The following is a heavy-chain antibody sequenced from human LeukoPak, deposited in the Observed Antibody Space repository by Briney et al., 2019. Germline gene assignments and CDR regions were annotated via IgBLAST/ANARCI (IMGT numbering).Heavy chain of an antibody. Sequence: PGGSLRLSCAASGFTFSSYAMSWVRQAPGKGLEWVSAIRGSGGSTYYADSVKGRFTISRDNATNTLYMQMNSLRAEDTAVYYCAKDLVASSAWYRGDYWGQGTLVTVSS. CDR3: AKDLVASSAWYRGDY. CDR1: GFTFSSYA. D-gene: IGHD6-19*01. V-gene: IGHV3-23*01. J-gene: IGHJ4*02. CDR2: IRGSGGST.